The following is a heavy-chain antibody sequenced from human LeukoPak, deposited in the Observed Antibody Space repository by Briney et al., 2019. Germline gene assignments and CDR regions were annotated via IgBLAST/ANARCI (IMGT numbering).Heavy chain of an antibody. V-gene: IGHV1-69*13. CDR2: IIPIFGTA. D-gene: IGHD3-10*01. Sequence: GASVKVSCKASGGTFSSYAISWVRQAPGQGLEWMGGIIPIFGTANYAQKFQGRVTITADESTSTAYMELSSLRSEDTAVYYCARPPPGFSGSLGSAFDIWGQGTMVTVSS. CDR1: GGTFSSYA. CDR3: ARPPPGFSGSLGSAFDI. J-gene: IGHJ3*02.